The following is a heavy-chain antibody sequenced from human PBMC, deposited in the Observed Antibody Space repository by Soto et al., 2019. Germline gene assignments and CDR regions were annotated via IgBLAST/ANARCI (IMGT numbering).Heavy chain of an antibody. D-gene: IGHD3-22*01. J-gene: IGHJ4*02. CDR1: GGSFSGYY. CDR2: INHSGST. V-gene: IGHV4-34*01. Sequence: PSETLSLTCAVYGGSFSGYYLSWIRQPPGKGLEWIGEINHSGSTNYNPSLKSRVTISVDTSKNQFSLKLSSVTAADTAVYYCARRLRRHYYDSSGPSSVYFDYWGQGTLVTVSS. CDR3: ARRLRRHYYDSSGPSSVYFDY.